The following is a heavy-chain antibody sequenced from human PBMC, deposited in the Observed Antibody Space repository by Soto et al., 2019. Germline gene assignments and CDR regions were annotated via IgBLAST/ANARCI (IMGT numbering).Heavy chain of an antibody. CDR2: FDREDGET. V-gene: IGHV1-24*01. D-gene: IGHD1-26*01. CDR1: GYFLTALS. Sequence: GASVKVSCKVSGYFLTALSIHWVRQAPGKGLEWMGGFDREDGETIYAQKFQGGVTMTEDTSTDSAYMELSSLTSEDTAIYYCAHGEGIVKSIVYFDSWGQGTLVTVSS. J-gene: IGHJ4*02. CDR3: AHGEGIVKSIVYFDS.